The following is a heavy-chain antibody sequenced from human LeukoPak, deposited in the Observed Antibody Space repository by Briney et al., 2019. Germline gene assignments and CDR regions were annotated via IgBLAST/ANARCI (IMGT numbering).Heavy chain of an antibody. Sequence: GGSLRLSCVASGFTFNSYWMHWVRQAPGKGLVWVSQINNDGSTTRYADSVKGRFTISRDNAENTLYLQMNSLRAEDAAVYYCARGYSSSWYNWLDPWGQGTLVTVSS. CDR1: GFTFNSYW. J-gene: IGHJ5*02. CDR2: INNDGSTT. D-gene: IGHD6-13*01. V-gene: IGHV3-74*01. CDR3: ARGYSSSWYNWLDP.